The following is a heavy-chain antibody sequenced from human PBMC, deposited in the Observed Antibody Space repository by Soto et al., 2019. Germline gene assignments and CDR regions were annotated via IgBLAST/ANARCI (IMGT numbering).Heavy chain of an antibody. CDR3: ARDHPYNGNWAFDY. CDR2: TNHGGKI. V-gene: IGHV4-4*02. J-gene: IGHJ4*02. CDR1: GGSISSSDW. D-gene: IGHD3-10*01. Sequence: LSLTCVVSGGSISSSDWWSWVRQPPGKGLEWIGETNHGGKINYNPSLKSRVTISIDKSKNQFSLNLSSVTAADTAVYYCARDHPYNGNWAFDYWGQGAPVTAPQ.